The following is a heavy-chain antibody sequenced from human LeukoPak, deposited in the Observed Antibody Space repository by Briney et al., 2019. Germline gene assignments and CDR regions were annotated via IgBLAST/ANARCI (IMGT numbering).Heavy chain of an antibody. CDR1: GGSVSSSTYY. D-gene: IGHD3-9*01. J-gene: IGHJ4*02. V-gene: IGHV4-39*01. CDR3: ARLSKGRYFDYIFDF. Sequence: SETLSLTCAVSGGSVSSSTYYWGWIRQPPGKGLEWIGNIYYTGSSYYNPSLKSRVTMSVDTSKNQFSLKMDPVTAADTAVYYCARLSKGRYFDYIFDFWGQGTLLTVSS. CDR2: IYYTGSS.